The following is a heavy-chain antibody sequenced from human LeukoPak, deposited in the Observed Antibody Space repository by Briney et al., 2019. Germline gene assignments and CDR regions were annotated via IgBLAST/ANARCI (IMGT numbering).Heavy chain of an antibody. CDR2: IIPILGIA. J-gene: IGHJ4*02. CDR3: ASKGEFGETNEGY. V-gene: IGHV1-69*04. D-gene: IGHD3-10*01. CDR1: GGTFSSYA. Sequence: SVKVSCKASGGTFSSYAISWVRQAPGRGLEWMGRIIPILGIANYAQKFQGRVTITADKSTSTAYMELSSLRSEDTAVYYCASKGEFGETNEGYWGQGTLVTVSS.